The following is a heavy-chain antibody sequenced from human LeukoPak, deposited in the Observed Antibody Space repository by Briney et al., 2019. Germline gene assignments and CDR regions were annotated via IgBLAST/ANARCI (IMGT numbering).Heavy chain of an antibody. J-gene: IGHJ4*02. CDR2: IKQDRSEK. V-gene: IGHV3-7*03. CDR1: GFTFSNYW. D-gene: IGHD3-3*01. CDR3: AKLYYDFWSGYWPGDY. Sequence: GGSLRLSCAASGFTFSNYWMSWVRQAPGKGLEWVANIKQDRSEKYYVDSVKGRFTISRDNAKNSLYLQMNSLRAEDTAVYYCAKLYYDFWSGYWPGDYWGQGTLVTVSS.